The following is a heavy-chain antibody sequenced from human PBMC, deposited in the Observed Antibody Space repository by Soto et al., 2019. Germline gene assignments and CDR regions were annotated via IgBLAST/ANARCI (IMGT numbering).Heavy chain of an antibody. V-gene: IGHV3-7*01. D-gene: IGHD6-6*01. CDR1: GFTFSSYW. CDR2: IKQDGSEK. Sequence: GGSLRLSCAASGFTFSSYWMSWVRQAPGKGLEWVANIKQDGSEKYYVDSVKGRFTISRDNAKNSLYLQMNSLRAEDTAVYYCARDGSSSRRYYYYYMDVWGKGTTVTVSS. J-gene: IGHJ6*03. CDR3: ARDGSSSRRYYYYYMDV.